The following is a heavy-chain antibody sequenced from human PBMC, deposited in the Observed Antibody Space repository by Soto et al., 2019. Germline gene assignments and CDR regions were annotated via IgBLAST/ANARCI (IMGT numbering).Heavy chain of an antibody. CDR3: ARHQSSGYDPFDI. J-gene: IGHJ3*02. CDR1: GGSISSSSYY. V-gene: IGHV4-39*01. Sequence: QLQLQESGPGLVKPSETLSLTCTVSGGSISSSSYYWGWIRQPPGKGLEWIGSIYYSGSTYYNPALKSRVTISVDTSKNQFSLKLSSVTAADTAVYYFARHQSSGYDPFDIWGQGTMVTVSS. CDR2: IYYSGST. D-gene: IGHD5-12*01.